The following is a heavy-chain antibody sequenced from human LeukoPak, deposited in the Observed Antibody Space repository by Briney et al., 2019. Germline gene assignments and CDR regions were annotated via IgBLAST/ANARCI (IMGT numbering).Heavy chain of an antibody. CDR3: ARHGGGRDSDY. Sequence: PSETLSLTCTVSGGSISSYYWSWIRQPPGKGLEWIGYIYYSGSTNYNPSLKSRVTISVDTSKNQFSLKLSSVTAADTAVYYCARHGGGRDSDYWGQGTLVTVSS. CDR2: IYYSGST. J-gene: IGHJ4*02. CDR1: GGSISSYY. D-gene: IGHD1-26*01. V-gene: IGHV4-59*08.